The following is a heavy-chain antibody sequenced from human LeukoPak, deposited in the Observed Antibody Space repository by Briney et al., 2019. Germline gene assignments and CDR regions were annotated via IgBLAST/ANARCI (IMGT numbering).Heavy chain of an antibody. V-gene: IGHV3-7*01. CDR3: ATDRGWRTSGYYLYYFEY. CDR1: GFIFTNYF. Sequence: GGSLRLSCAASGFIFTNYFMSWVRQAPGKGLEWVASIKHDGSEKYYVDSARGRFTISRDNTMNSLYLQMSSLRAEDTAVYYCATDRGWRTSGYYLYYFEYWGQGTLVTYSS. CDR2: IKHDGSEK. D-gene: IGHD3-3*01. J-gene: IGHJ4*02.